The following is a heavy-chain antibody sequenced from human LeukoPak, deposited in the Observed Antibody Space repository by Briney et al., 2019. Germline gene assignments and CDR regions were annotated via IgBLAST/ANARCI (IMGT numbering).Heavy chain of an antibody. CDR3: AQGGHDYNPFYY. J-gene: IGHJ4*02. Sequence: GGSLRLSCAASGFTLSTYGMGWVRQAAGEGLEWGSSIKGGGGEPFYADCVRGRFTISRDKSKNTLYLQVNSLRAEDTAVYFCAQGGHDYNPFYYWGQGTLVTVSS. V-gene: IGHV3-23*01. CDR2: IKGGGGEP. D-gene: IGHD4-11*01. CDR1: GFTLSTYG.